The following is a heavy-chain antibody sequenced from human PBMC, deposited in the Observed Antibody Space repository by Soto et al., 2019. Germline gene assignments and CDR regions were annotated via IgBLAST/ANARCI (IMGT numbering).Heavy chain of an antibody. D-gene: IGHD2-2*01. CDR1: GFTFSSYA. J-gene: IGHJ4*02. CDR3: ARGREDIVVVPAAIYFDY. Sequence: GGSLRLSCAASGFTFSSYAMHWVRQAPGKGLEWVAVISYDGSNKYYADSVKGRFTISRDNSKNTLYLQMNSLRAADTAVYYCARGREDIVVVPAAIYFDYWGQGTLVTVSS. CDR2: ISYDGSNK. V-gene: IGHV3-30-3*01.